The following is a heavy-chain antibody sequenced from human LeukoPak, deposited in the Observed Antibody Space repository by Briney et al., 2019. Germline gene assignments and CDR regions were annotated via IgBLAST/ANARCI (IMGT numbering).Heavy chain of an antibody. CDR1: DYTFTTYG. J-gene: IGHJ4*02. Sequence: VASVKVSCKASDYTFTTYGISWVRQAPGQELEWMGWISAYNGNTNYAQKSQGRVTMTSDTSTNTAYMELRNLRSDDTAVYYCARNCSSINCLGDYSDYWGQGTLVTVSS. CDR2: ISAYNGNT. D-gene: IGHD2-2*01. CDR3: ARNCSSINCLGDYSDY. V-gene: IGHV1-18*01.